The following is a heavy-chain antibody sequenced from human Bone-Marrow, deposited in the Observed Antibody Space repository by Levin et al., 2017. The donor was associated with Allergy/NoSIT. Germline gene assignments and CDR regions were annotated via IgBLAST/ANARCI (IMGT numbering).Heavy chain of an antibody. CDR1: GGSFSSYP. V-gene: IGHV1-69*04. CDR2: IIPMPGIT. J-gene: IGHJ3*01. D-gene: IGHD3-22*01. CDR3: ARAFYYDSSGNYRSAFDL. Sequence: ASVKVSCKASGGSFSSYPINWVRQAPGQGLEWMGRIIPMPGITNYTQNFQERVTLTADRSTSTAYMELSSLRSEDTAVYYCARAFYYDSSGNYRSAFDLWGQGTRVTVSS.